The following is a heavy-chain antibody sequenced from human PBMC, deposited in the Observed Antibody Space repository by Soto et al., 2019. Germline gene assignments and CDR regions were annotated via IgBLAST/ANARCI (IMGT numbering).Heavy chain of an antibody. CDR1: GGSFSGYY. D-gene: IGHD6-6*01. CDR2: INHSGST. Sequence: PSETLSLTCAVYGGSFSGYYWSWIRQPPGKGLEWIGEINHSGSTNYNPSLKSRVTISVDTSKNQFSLKLSSVTAADTAVYYCARGLSSSTPGFDYWGQGTLVTVSS. J-gene: IGHJ4*02. V-gene: IGHV4-34*01. CDR3: ARGLSSSTPGFDY.